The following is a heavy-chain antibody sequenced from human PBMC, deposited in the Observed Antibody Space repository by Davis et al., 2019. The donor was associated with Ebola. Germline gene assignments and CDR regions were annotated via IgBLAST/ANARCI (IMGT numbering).Heavy chain of an antibody. J-gene: IGHJ6*02. Sequence: GESLKISCAASGFTFSNYAMNWVRQAPGKGLEWVSTISSSSNYIYYAESVKGRFTISRDNAKNSLFLQMNSLRAEDTAVYYCARDRPLDFFFGDYYGMDVWGQGTTVTVSS. V-gene: IGHV3-21*01. CDR1: GFTFSNYA. CDR3: ARDRPLDFFFGDYYGMDV. D-gene: IGHD3-16*01. CDR2: ISSSSNYI.